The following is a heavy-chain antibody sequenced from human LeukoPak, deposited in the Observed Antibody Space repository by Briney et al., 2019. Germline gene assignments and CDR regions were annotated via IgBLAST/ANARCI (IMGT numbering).Heavy chain of an antibody. V-gene: IGHV4-59*01. D-gene: IGHD3-10*01. CDR3: ARSILGLDGSGSYYFY. CDR2: IYYSGST. Sequence: SETLSLTCTVSGGSMSTYYWSWIRQPPGKGLEWIGYIYYSGSTNYNPSLKSRVTISVDTSKNQFSLTVSSVTAADTAVYYCARSILGLDGSGSYYFYWGQGTLVTVSS. J-gene: IGHJ4*02. CDR1: GGSMSTYY.